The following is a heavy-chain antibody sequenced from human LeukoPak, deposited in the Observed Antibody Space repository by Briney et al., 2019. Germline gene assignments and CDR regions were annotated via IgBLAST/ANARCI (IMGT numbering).Heavy chain of an antibody. D-gene: IGHD6-13*01. V-gene: IGHV3-23*01. CDR3: ARVIRAAPGKGYFDY. CDR2: ISGSGGST. CDR1: GFIFSTYA. Sequence: GGSLRLSCATSGFIFSTYALSWVRQAPGKGLEWASSISGSGGSTYHADSVKGRLTISRDSSKNTLYLQMNSLRAEDTAIYYCARVIRAAPGKGYFDYWGQGTLVTVSS. J-gene: IGHJ4*02.